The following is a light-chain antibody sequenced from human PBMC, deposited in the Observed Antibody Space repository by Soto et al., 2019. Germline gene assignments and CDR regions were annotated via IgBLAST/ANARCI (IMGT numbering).Light chain of an antibody. CDR2: RNS. Sequence: QSVLTQPPSASGTAGQRVTISCSGSSSNIGSNYVYWYQQLPGTVPQLLIYRNSERPSGVPDRFSGSKSGTSAFLAISGLRSEDEADYYCAAWDDSLSGVVFGGGTKLTVL. CDR3: AAWDDSLSGVV. V-gene: IGLV1-47*01. CDR1: SSNIGSNY. J-gene: IGLJ2*01.